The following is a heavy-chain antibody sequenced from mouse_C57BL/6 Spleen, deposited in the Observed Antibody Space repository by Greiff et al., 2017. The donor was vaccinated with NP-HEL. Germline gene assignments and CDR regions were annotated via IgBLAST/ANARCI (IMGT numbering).Heavy chain of an antibody. CDR2: INPGSGGT. D-gene: IGHD1-1*02. V-gene: IGHV1-54*01. Sequence: VQRVESGAELVRPGTSVKVSCKASGYAFTNYLIEWVKQRPGQGLEWIGVINPGSGGTNYNEKFKGKATLTADKSSSTAYMQLSSLTSEDSAVYFCARGGVYAMDYWGQGTSVTVSS. CDR3: ARGGVYAMDY. J-gene: IGHJ4*01. CDR1: GYAFTNYL.